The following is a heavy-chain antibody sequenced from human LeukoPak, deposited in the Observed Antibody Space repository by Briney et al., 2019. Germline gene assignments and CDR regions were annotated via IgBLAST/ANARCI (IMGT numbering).Heavy chain of an antibody. D-gene: IGHD2-15*01. CDR1: GVSISSSYSY. Sequence: SETLSLTCTDSGVSISSSYSYWGWIRQPPGMGLEWIGSIYYTGNTYYNASLKSQVSISIDTSKNQFSLKLTSVTAADMAVYYCARTLAPYCSGGSCHPGSFDYWGQGTLVTVSS. CDR2: IYYTGNT. V-gene: IGHV4-39*01. CDR3: ARTLAPYCSGGSCHPGSFDY. J-gene: IGHJ4*02.